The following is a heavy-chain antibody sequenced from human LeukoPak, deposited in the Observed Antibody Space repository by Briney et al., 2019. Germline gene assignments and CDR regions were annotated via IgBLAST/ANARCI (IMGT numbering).Heavy chain of an antibody. J-gene: IGHJ4*02. D-gene: IGHD6-13*01. CDR2: ISAYNGNT. V-gene: IGHV1-18*01. CDR1: GYTFTTYG. Sequence: ASVKDSCKASGYTFTTYGISWVRQAPGQGLEWMGWISAYNGNTNYAQKLQGRVTMTTDTSTSTAYMELRILRSDDTAVYYCARVPAAGTGPDYWGQGTLVTASS. CDR3: ARVPAAGTGPDY.